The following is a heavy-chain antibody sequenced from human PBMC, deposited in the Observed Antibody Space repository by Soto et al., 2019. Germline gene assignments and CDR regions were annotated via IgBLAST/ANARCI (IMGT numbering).Heavy chain of an antibody. J-gene: IGHJ3*02. CDR2: ISYDGSNK. V-gene: IGHV3-30*18. Sequence: GSLRLSCAASGFTFSSYGMHWVRQAPGKGLEWVAVISYDGSNKYYADSVKGRFTISRENSKNTLYLQMNSLRAEDTAVYYCAKDPGYSYGYGRAFDIWGQGTMVTVSS. CDR3: AKDPGYSYGYGRAFDI. D-gene: IGHD5-18*01. CDR1: GFTFSSYG.